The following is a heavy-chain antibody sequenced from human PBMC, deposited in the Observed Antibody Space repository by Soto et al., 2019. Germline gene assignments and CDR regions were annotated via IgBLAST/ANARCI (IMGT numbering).Heavy chain of an antibody. V-gene: IGHV3-33*01. CDR2: XWYDGXNK. CDR3: ARGNRELDFDY. D-gene: IGHD1-26*01. CDR1: GFTFSSYG. J-gene: IGHJ4*02. Sequence: GXSRRLSCAASGFTFSSYGMHWVRQAPGKGLEWVAVXWYDGXNKYYAESVKGXFTISRDXXKNTLYLKMNSLRDEDKDVYYCARGNRELDFDYWGKGTLVTVYS.